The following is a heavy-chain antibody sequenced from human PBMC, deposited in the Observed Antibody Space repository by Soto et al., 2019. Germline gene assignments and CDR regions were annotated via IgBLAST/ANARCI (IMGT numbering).Heavy chain of an antibody. CDR1: GLSYW. V-gene: IGHV3-74*01. CDR3: ASYNWPATSDY. J-gene: IGHJ4*02. D-gene: IGHD6-25*01. Sequence: GGSLRLSCAASGLSYWMYWVRQVPGKGLVWVSGINNDESSTRYVDSVKGRFTISRDNAKNTLHLQMNSLRVEDTAVYYCASYNWPATSDYWGQGTLVTVSS. CDR2: INNDESST.